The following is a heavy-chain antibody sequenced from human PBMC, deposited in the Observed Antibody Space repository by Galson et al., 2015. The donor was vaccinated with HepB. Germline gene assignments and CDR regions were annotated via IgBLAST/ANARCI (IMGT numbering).Heavy chain of an antibody. CDR1: GFTFSSCA. J-gene: IGHJ4*02. D-gene: IGHD3-3*02. Sequence: SLRLSCAASGFTFSSCAMTWVRQAPGKGLEWISSIGGYGFDTYYADSVKGRFTISRDNSKNTVYLQMNSLRVDDTAVYSCAKGHPRTSIFGVVIMAWDYWGQGTLVTVSS. V-gene: IGHV3-23*01. CDR2: IGGYGFDT. CDR3: AKGHPRTSIFGVVIMAWDY.